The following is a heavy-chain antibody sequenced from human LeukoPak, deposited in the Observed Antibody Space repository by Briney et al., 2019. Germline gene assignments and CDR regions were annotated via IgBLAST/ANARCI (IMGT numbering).Heavy chain of an antibody. V-gene: IGHV1-46*01. CDR2: INPSGGST. J-gene: IGHJ2*01. CDR3: ARAYCSSNTSCARGWYFDL. D-gene: IGHD2-2*01. Sequence: GASVKVSCKASGNTFTSYYMHWARQAPGQGLEWMGIINPSGGSTSYAQKFQGRVTMTRDTSTSTVYMELSSLRSEDTAVYYCARAYCSSNTSCARGWYFDLWGRGTLVTVSS. CDR1: GNTFTSYY.